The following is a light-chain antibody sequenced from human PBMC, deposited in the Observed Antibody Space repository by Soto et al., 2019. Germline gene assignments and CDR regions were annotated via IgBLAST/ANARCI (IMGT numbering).Light chain of an antibody. CDR2: AAS. CDR1: QDIRNF. V-gene: IGKV1-27*01. CDR3: QKYSSVPV. Sequence: DIQMTQSPTSLSASVGDRVTITCRASQDIRNFVAWYQQKPGKAPKLLIYAASTLQSGVPSRFSGCGSGTDFTLTINSLQPEDVATYSCQKYSSVPVFGPGTKVEIK. J-gene: IGKJ3*01.